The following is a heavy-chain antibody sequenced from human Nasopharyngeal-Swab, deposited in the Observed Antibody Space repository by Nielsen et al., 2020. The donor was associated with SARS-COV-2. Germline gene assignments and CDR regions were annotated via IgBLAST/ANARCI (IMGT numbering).Heavy chain of an antibody. V-gene: IGHV3-11*01. CDR2: ISRSGSSI. D-gene: IGHD6-13*01. J-gene: IGHJ6*03. CDR3: ASPTFGSSSDVWYCYYYMDV. CDR1: GFTFSDYY. Sequence: GESLKISCAASGFTFSDYYMSWIRQAPGKGLERVSYISRSGSSIYYADSVKGRFTISRDNAKNSLYLQMNSLRAEDAAVYYCASPTFGSSSDVWYCYYYMDVWGKGTAVTVSS.